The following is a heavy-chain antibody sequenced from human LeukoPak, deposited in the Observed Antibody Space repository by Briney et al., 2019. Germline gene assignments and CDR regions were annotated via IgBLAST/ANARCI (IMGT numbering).Heavy chain of an antibody. CDR2: INPNSGGT. CDR3: AGDGAFDI. J-gene: IGHJ3*02. CDR1: GYTFTSYG. V-gene: IGHV1-2*02. Sequence: ASVKVSCKASGYTFTSYGISWVRQAPGQGLEWMGWINPNSGGTNYAQKFQGRVTMTRDTSISTAYMELNILTSDDTAVYYCAGDGAFDIWGQGTMVIVSS.